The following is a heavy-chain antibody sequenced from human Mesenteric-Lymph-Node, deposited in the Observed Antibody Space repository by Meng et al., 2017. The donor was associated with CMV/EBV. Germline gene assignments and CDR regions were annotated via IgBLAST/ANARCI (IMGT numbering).Heavy chain of an antibody. V-gene: IGHV1-46*01. Sequence: ASVKVSCKASGYTFTSYYMHWVRQAPGQGLEWMGIINPSGGSTSYAQKFQGRVTMTRDTSTSTVYMELSSLRSEDTAVYYCARESSPPWELDYYYYGMDVWGQGTTVTVSS. J-gene: IGHJ6*02. CDR2: INPSGGST. CDR1: GYTFTSYY. D-gene: IGHD1-26*01. CDR3: ARESSPPWELDYYYYGMDV.